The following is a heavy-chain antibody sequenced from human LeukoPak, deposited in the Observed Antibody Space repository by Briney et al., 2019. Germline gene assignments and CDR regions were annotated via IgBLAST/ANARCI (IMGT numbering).Heavy chain of an antibody. V-gene: IGHV3-66*04. Sequence: GGSLRLSCAASGFTVSSNYMSWVHQAPGKGLEWVSVIYSGGIYNDGTTNYGDSVKGRFTISRDNSKNTLYLQMNSLRAEDTAVYYCARRELLGYSYGLRTFNIWGQGTTVTVSS. CDR1: GFTVSSNY. CDR2: IYSGGIYNDGTT. J-gene: IGHJ3*02. CDR3: ARRELLGYSYGLRTFNI. D-gene: IGHD5-18*01.